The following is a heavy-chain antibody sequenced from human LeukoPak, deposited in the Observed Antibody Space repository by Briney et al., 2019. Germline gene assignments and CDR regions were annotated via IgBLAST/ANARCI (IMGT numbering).Heavy chain of an antibody. CDR1: GYTFTGYY. CDR3: ATRDPYSSSQFDY. Sequence: ASVKVSCKASGYTFTGYYMHWVRQAPGQGLEWMGRINPNSGGTNYAQKFQGRVTMTRDTPISTAYMELSRLRSDDTAVYYCATRDPYSSSQFDYWGQGTLVTVSS. J-gene: IGHJ4*02. CDR2: INPNSGGT. V-gene: IGHV1-2*06. D-gene: IGHD6-6*01.